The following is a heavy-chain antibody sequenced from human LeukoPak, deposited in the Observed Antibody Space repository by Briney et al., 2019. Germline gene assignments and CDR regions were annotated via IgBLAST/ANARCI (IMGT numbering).Heavy chain of an antibody. J-gene: IGHJ6*02. Sequence: GGSLRLSCAASGFTFSSYAMSWVRQAPGKGLEWVSAISGSGGSTYYADSVKGRFTISRDNSKNTLCLQMNSLRAEDTAVYYCARDLIVVVVAATRYYYYGMDVWGQGATVTVSS. CDR1: GFTFSSYA. CDR2: ISGSGGST. CDR3: ARDLIVVVVAATRYYYYGMDV. V-gene: IGHV3-23*01. D-gene: IGHD2-15*01.